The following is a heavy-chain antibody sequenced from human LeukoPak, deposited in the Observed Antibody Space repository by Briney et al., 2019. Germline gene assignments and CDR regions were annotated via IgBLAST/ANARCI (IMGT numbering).Heavy chain of an antibody. J-gene: IGHJ4*02. D-gene: IGHD5-18*01. V-gene: IGHV4-38-2*01. CDR3: ARPRRYIYGYVDY. Sequence: SETLSLTCAVSGYSISSAYYWGWIRQPPGKGLEWIGSFYHSGSTYYNPSLKSRVTISVDTSKNQFSLKLSSVTAADTAVYYCARPRRYIYGYVDYWGQGTLVTVSS. CDR2: FYHSGST. CDR1: GYSISSAYY.